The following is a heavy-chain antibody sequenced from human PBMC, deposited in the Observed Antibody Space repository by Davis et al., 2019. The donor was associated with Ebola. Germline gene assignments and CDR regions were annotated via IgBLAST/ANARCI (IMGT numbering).Heavy chain of an antibody. J-gene: IGHJ4*02. CDR1: GGSISSYY. Sequence: MPGGSLRLSCTVSGGSISSYYWSWIRQTPGKGLEWIGCIFHSGSTNYNPSLQSRVTILVDTSRNQFSLRVNSVTAADTAIYYCSRSGGSWGDLDSWGQGILITVSS. CDR2: IFHSGST. V-gene: IGHV4-59*01. CDR3: SRSGGSWGDLDS. D-gene: IGHD2-15*01.